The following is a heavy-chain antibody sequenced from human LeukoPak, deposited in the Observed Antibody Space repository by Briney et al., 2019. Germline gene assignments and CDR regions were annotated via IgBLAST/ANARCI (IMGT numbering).Heavy chain of an antibody. V-gene: IGHV1-46*01. D-gene: IGHD1-26*01. CDR2: INPSGGST. CDR3: ARVSLGGSQLYSFDY. J-gene: IGHJ4*02. CDR1: GYMFTNYY. Sequence: ASVKVSCKASGYMFTNYYIHWVRQAPGQGLEWMGVINPSGGSTSYAEKFQGRVTMTRDTSTSTVYMELSSLRSDDTAVYYCARVSLGGSQLYSFDYWGQGTLVTVSS.